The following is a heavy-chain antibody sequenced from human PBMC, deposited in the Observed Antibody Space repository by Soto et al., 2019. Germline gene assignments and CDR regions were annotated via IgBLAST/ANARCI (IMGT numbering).Heavy chain of an antibody. CDR1: GFTFSSYG. J-gene: IGHJ4*02. D-gene: IGHD3-3*01. Sequence: QVQLVESGGGVVQPGRSLRLSCAASGFTFSSYGMHWVRQAPGKGLEWVAVISYDGSNKYYPDSVKGRFTISRDHSKNTLYLQMNSLRAEDTAVYYCAKRGLEGGPLDYWGQGTLVTVSS. CDR3: AKRGLEGGPLDY. V-gene: IGHV3-30*18. CDR2: ISYDGSNK.